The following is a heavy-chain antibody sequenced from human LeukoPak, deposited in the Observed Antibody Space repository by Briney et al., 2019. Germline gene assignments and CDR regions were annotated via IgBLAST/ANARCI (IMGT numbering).Heavy chain of an antibody. V-gene: IGHV3-23*01. CDR2: ITTDT. J-gene: IGHJ4*02. CDR1: GFAFNSYD. Sequence: GGSLRLACAASGFAFNSYDMTWVRRAPGKGLEWVSLITTDTYYADSVRGRFTISRDNSKNTLYLQMNSLRADDTAVYYCAKAGRGHYYDYWGQGTLVTVSS. D-gene: IGHD3-22*01. CDR3: AKAGRGHYYDY.